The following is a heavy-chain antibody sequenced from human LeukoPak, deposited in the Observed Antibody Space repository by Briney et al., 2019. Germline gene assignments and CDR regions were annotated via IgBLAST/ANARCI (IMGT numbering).Heavy chain of an antibody. Sequence: ASVTASCTASGYTFSNYDINWVRQATGQGLEWMGWMNPNSGNTGYAQKFQGRVTMTRNTSISSAYMELSSLRSEDTAVYYCARAGFRIHPFYWGQGTLVTVSS. CDR3: ARAGFRIHPFY. V-gene: IGHV1-8*01. D-gene: IGHD3-10*01. J-gene: IGHJ4*02. CDR2: MNPNSGNT. CDR1: GYTFSNYD.